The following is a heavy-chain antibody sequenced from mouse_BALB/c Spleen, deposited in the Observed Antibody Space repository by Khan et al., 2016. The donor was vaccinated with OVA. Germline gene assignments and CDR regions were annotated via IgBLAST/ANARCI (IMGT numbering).Heavy chain of an antibody. Sequence: QVQLQQSGAELMKPGASVKISCEATGYAFRSYWIAWVKQRPGHGLEWVGEILPGTGNTKYNEKFEGKATLTADTSSNTAHLQLSSLTSEDSAVYYCTRPYYADYWGQGTTLTVSS. CDR1: GYAFRSYW. V-gene: IGHV1-9*01. CDR2: ILPGTGNT. D-gene: IGHD2-10*01. CDR3: TRPYYADY. J-gene: IGHJ2*01.